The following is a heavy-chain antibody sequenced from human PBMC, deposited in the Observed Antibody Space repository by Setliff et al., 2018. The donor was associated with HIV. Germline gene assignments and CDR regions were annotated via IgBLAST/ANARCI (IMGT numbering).Heavy chain of an antibody. CDR3: AKEGVGWLFHTEYYDYMDV. J-gene: IGHJ6*03. V-gene: IGHV3-21*01. CDR2: ISSSSSYI. CDR1: GFTFNSYS. Sequence: PGGSLRLSCAASGFTFNSYSMNWVRQAPGKGLEWVSSISSSSSYIYYADSVKGRFTISRDNAKNSLYLQMNSLRDEDTGVYYCAKEGVGWLFHTEYYDYMDVWGKGTTVTVSS. D-gene: IGHD3-3*01.